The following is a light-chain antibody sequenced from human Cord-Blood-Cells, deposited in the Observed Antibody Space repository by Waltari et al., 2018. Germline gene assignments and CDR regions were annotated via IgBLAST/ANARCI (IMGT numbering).Light chain of an antibody. CDR3: CSYAGSSTNVV. J-gene: IGLJ2*01. V-gene: IGLV2-23*02. CDR2: EVS. Sequence: QSALTQPASVSGSPGQSITIPCPGTSSDVGSYNLVSWYQQHPGKAPKLMIYEVSKRPSGVSNRFSGSKSGNTASLTISGLQAEDEADYYCCSYAGSSTNVVFGGGTKLTVL. CDR1: SSDVGSYNL.